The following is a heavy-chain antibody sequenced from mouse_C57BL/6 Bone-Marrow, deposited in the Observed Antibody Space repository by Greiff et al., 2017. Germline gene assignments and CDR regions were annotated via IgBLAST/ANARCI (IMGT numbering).Heavy chain of an antibody. Sequence: EVKLMESGGGLVKPGGSLKLSCAASGFTFSSYAMSWVRQTPEKRLEWVATISDGGSYTYYPDNVKGRFTISRDNAKNNLYLQMSHLKSEDTAMYYCASAVYYGNYFYAMDDWGQGTSVTVSS. D-gene: IGHD2-1*01. V-gene: IGHV5-4*03. CDR2: ISDGGSYT. CDR3: ASAVYYGNYFYAMDD. CDR1: GFTFSSYA. J-gene: IGHJ4*01.